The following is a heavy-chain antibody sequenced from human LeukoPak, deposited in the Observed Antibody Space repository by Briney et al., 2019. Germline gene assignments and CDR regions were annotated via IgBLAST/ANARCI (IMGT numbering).Heavy chain of an antibody. J-gene: IGHJ4*02. CDR1: GFTFDDYT. D-gene: IGHD6-13*01. CDR3: ASGRTAGYY. Sequence: PGGSLRLSCAASGFTFDDYTMHWVRQAPGKGLEWVSLISWDGGNTYYADSVKGRFTISRDNSKNTLYLQMNSLRAEDTAVYYCASGRTAGYYWGQGTLVTVSS. V-gene: IGHV3-43*01. CDR2: ISWDGGNT.